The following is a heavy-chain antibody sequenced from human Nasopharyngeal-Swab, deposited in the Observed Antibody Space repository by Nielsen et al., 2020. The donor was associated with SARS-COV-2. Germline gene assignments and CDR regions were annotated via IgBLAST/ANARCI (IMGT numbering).Heavy chain of an antibody. CDR1: GFTFSSAW. D-gene: IGHD6-13*01. V-gene: IGHV3-15*01. CDR2: IKSKTDGGTT. Sequence: GESLKISCAASGFTFSSAWMSWVRQAPGKGLEWVGRIKSKTDGGTTDYAAPVKGRFTISRDDSKNTLYLQMNSLKTEDTAVYYCTTGYSSSWYYYYGMDVWGQGTTVTVSS. CDR3: TTGYSSSWYYYYGMDV. J-gene: IGHJ6*02.